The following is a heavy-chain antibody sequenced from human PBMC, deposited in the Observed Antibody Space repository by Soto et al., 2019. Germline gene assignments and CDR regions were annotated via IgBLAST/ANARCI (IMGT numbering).Heavy chain of an antibody. CDR2: ISGSGYST. J-gene: IGHJ4*02. Sequence: GGSLRLSCAASGFTFNNYAMSWVRQTPGMGLEWVAIISGSGYSTVYAGSVKGRFTISRDNSKNTLSLQMNSLRAEDTAIYYCAKDKMEQWLVGGYFDYWGQGTQVTVSS. CDR3: AKDKMEQWLVGGYFDY. CDR1: GFTFNNYA. V-gene: IGHV3-23*01. D-gene: IGHD6-19*01.